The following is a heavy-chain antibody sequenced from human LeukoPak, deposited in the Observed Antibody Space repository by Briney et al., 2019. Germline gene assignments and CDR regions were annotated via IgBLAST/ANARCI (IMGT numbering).Heavy chain of an antibody. CDR3: AKDMRGYYDTSGSLPSYYMDV. CDR2: ISWNSDRI. Sequence: GRSLRLSCAASGFTFDEYAMHWVRQAPGKGLEWVSGISWNSDRIGYADSVKGRFTISRDNAKNSLFLQMNSLRAEDTALYYCAKDMRGYYDTSGSLPSYYMDVWGQGTTVTVSS. CDR1: GFTFDEYA. D-gene: IGHD3-22*01. J-gene: IGHJ6*02. V-gene: IGHV3-9*01.